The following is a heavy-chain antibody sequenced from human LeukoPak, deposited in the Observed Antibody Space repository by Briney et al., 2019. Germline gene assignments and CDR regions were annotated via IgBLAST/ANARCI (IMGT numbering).Heavy chain of an antibody. Sequence: PSETLSLTCTVSADSISRHYWSWVRQTPGKGVEWIGYIKHIGTTNYNPSLKSRVTISLDMSKKQFSLKLTTVTAADTAVYYCARGAGWYDSWGPGIQVTVSS. CDR1: ADSISRHY. CDR3: ARGAGWYDS. D-gene: IGHD6-13*01. CDR2: IKHIGTT. J-gene: IGHJ5*01. V-gene: IGHV4-59*11.